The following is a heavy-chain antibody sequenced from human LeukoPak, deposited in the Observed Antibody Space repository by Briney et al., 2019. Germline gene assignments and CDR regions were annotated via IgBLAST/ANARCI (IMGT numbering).Heavy chain of an antibody. CDR1: GGSISSGGYY. CDR3: ARAAAQAVAGTKGINWFDP. D-gene: IGHD6-19*01. CDR2: IYYSGST. V-gene: IGHV4-31*03. J-gene: IGHJ5*02. Sequence: TLSLTCTVSGGSISSGGYYWSWIRQHPGKGLEWIGYIYYSGSTYYNPSLKSRVTISVDTSKNQFSLKLSSVTAADTAVYYCARAAAQAVAGTKGINWFDPWGQGTLVTVSS.